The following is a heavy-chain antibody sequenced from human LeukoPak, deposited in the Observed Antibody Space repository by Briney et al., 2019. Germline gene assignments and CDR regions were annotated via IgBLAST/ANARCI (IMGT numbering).Heavy chain of an antibody. Sequence: SETLSLTCAVYGGSFSGYYWSWIRQPPGKGLEWIGEINHSGSTNYNSSLKSRVTISVDTSKNQFSLKLSSVTAADTAVYYCARGSTGPQDAFDIWGQGTMVTVSS. J-gene: IGHJ3*02. CDR2: INHSGST. CDR3: ARGSTGPQDAFDI. CDR1: GGSFSGYY. V-gene: IGHV4-34*01.